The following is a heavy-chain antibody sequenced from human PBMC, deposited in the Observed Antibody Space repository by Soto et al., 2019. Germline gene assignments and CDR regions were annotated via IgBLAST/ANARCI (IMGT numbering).Heavy chain of an antibody. J-gene: IGHJ4*02. Sequence: KTSETLSLTCTVSGGSISSYYWSWIRQPPGKGLEWIGYIYYSGSTNYNPSLKSRVTISVDTSKNQFSLKLSSVTAADTAVYYCARDVVYGSGSYFDYWGQGTLVTV. V-gene: IGHV4-59*01. CDR1: GGSISSYY. D-gene: IGHD3-10*01. CDR2: IYYSGST. CDR3: ARDVVYGSGSYFDY.